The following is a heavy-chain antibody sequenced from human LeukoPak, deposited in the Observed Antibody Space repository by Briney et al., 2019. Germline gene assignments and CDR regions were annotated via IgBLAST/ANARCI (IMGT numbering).Heavy chain of an antibody. CDR1: GFTFSSYA. J-gene: IGHJ6*04. D-gene: IGHD6-13*01. CDR3: VKTSSSSWAYYYYGMDV. V-gene: IGHV3-64D*06. Sequence: GGSLRLSCSASGFTFSSYAMYWVRQAPGKGLEHVSAISSNGGTTYYADSVKARFTISRDNSKSTLYLQMSGLRAEDTALYYCVKTSSSSWAYYYYGMDVWGKGTTVTVSS. CDR2: ISSNGGTT.